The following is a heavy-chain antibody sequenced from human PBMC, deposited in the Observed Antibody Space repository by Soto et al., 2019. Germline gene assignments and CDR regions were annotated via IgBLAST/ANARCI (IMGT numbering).Heavy chain of an antibody. Sequence: QVQLVQSGAEVRQPGASVKVSCKASGYSFTTYGMSRVRQAPGQGLEYMGWINGYGHGAKYVQRFQGRFSMTTDTSTNTVYMDLRSLTSDDTAVYYCVRDLNGDFYYWGQGTVVIVSP. CDR3: VRDLNGDFYY. D-gene: IGHD3-10*01. J-gene: IGHJ4*02. CDR1: GYSFTTYG. CDR2: INGYGHGA. V-gene: IGHV1-18*01.